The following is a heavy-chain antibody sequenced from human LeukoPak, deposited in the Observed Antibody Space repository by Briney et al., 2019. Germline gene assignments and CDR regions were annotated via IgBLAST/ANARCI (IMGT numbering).Heavy chain of an antibody. V-gene: IGHV1-18*01. D-gene: IGHD2-8*01. CDR3: ARDCSNGVCYPRDY. Sequence: ASVKVSCKASGYTLSGYGISWVRQAPGQGLEWGGWINTYNGDKKYSEKFQGRVTMTTDTSTSTYYMELRNLRSDDTALYYCARDCSNGVCYPRDYWGQGTLVTVST. J-gene: IGHJ4*02. CDR1: GYTLSGYG. CDR2: INTYNGDK.